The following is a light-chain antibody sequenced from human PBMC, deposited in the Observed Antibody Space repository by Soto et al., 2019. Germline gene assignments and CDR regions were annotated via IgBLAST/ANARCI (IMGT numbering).Light chain of an antibody. CDR1: SSDVGGYNY. CDR3: SSYTSDSTYV. CDR2: DVS. J-gene: IGLJ1*01. V-gene: IGLV2-14*01. Sequence: QSALTQPASVSGSPGQSITISCTGTSSDVGGYNYVSWYQEHPGKAPKLMIYDVSNRPSGVSNRFSGSKSDNTASLTISGLQDEDEADYYCSSYTSDSTYVFGTGTRSPS.